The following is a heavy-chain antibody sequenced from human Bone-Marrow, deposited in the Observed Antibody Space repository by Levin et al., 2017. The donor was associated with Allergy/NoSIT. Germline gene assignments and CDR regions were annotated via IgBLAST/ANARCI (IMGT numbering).Heavy chain of an antibody. CDR1: GFNFKNYA. Sequence: GGSLRLSCAASGFNFKNYAMSWFRQAPVKGLDWISGISGRGATANYADSVRERFSISRDNSKNELYLFMHNLRADDTAIYYCAKDLSSSSGGNYGDSWGQGIVVNVSS. CDR3: AKDLSSSSGGNYGDS. D-gene: IGHD6-19*01. CDR2: ISGRGATA. V-gene: IGHV3-23*01. J-gene: IGHJ4*02.